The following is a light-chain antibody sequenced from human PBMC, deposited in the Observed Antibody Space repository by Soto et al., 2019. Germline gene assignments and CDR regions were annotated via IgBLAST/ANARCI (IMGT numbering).Light chain of an antibody. CDR3: QHYNYWPYT. Sequence: VMTQSPATLSVSAGDRATLSCRASESVSRNLAWYQQKTGQAPRLLIYDASTRATGISDRLSGGGSGTELNLTISRLQSEDFVVYYCQHYNYWPYTCGQGTKVDIK. V-gene: IGKV3-15*01. J-gene: IGKJ2*01. CDR2: DAS. CDR1: ESVSRN.